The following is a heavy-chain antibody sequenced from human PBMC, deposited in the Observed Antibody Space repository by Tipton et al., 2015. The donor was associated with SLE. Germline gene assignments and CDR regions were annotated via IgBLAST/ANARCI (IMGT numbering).Heavy chain of an antibody. CDR2: IYYSGST. Sequence: TLSLTCTVSNGSISSSPYYWGWIRQSPGKGLEWVGSIYYSGSTYYNPSLKSRVTISVDTSRNQCSLNLTSVTAADTAVYYCARGPYYYMHVWGPATSVAV. CDR3: ARGPYYYMHV. V-gene: IGHV4-39*07. CDR1: NGSISSSPYY. J-gene: IGHJ6*03.